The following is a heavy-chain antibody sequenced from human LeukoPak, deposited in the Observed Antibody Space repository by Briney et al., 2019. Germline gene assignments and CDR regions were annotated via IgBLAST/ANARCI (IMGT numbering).Heavy chain of an antibody. CDR1: GGSFSGYY. D-gene: IGHD6-13*01. Sequence: PSETLSLTCAVYGGSFSGYYWSWIRQPPGKGLEWIGEINHSGSTNYNPSLKSRVAISVDTSKNQFSLKLSSVTAADTAVYYCARGSKAAPGTFDYWGLGTLVTVSS. CDR3: ARGSKAAPGTFDY. CDR2: INHSGST. V-gene: IGHV4-34*01. J-gene: IGHJ4*02.